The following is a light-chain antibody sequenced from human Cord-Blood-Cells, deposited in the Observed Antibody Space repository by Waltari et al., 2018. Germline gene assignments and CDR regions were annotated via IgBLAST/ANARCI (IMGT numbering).Light chain of an antibody. J-gene: IGLJ2*01. CDR3: LSADSSGTYRV. CDR1: ALPNKY. CDR2: KDS. V-gene: IGLV3-16*01. Sequence: SYELTQPPSVSVSLGQMARTTCSGEALPNKYAYWYQQKPGQFPVLVIYKDSERPPGIPVRFSGASSGTIVTLTISGVQAEDEADYYCLSADSSGTYRVFGGGTKLTVL.